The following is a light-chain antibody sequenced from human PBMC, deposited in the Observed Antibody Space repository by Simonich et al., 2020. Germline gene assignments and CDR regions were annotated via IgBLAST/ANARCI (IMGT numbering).Light chain of an antibody. Sequence: SSELTQDPAVSVALGQTVRITCQEDSLRSYYASWYQQKPGQAPVLVIYGTNNRPSGIPDRFSGSSSGNTAALTITGAQAEDEADYYCNARDSSGNHLVFGGGTKLTVL. CDR2: GTN. CDR3: NARDSSGNHLV. V-gene: IGLV3-19*01. J-gene: IGLJ3*02. CDR1: SLRSYY.